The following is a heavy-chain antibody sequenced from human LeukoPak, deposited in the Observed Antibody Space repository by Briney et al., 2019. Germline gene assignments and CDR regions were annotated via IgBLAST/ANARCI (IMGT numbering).Heavy chain of an antibody. J-gene: IGHJ4*02. V-gene: IGHV1-8*01. CDR1: GYTFTSYD. Sequence: ASVKVSCKASGYTFTSYDINWVRQATGQGLEWMGWMNPNSGNTGYARKFQGRVTMTRNTPISTAYMELSSLRSEDTAVYYCARGQPSIAVAGTRDYWGQGTLVTVSS. CDR3: ARGQPSIAVAGTRDY. D-gene: IGHD6-19*01. CDR2: MNPNSGNT.